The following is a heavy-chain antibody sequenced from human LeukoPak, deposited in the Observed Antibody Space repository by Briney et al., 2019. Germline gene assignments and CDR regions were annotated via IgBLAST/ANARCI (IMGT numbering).Heavy chain of an antibody. Sequence: GGSLRLSCVASGFTFSSYWMTWVRQAPGKGLEWVANIKTDGSLIYYADSVKGRFTISRDNSKNTLYLQMNSLRAEDTAVYYCARSGTNYYYYYMDVWGKGTTVTVSS. CDR3: ARSGTNYYYYYMDV. CDR1: GFTFSSYW. D-gene: IGHD1-26*01. V-gene: IGHV3-7*03. CDR2: IKTDGSLI. J-gene: IGHJ6*03.